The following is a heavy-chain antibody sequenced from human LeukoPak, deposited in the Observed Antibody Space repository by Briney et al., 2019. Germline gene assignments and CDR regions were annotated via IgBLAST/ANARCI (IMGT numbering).Heavy chain of an antibody. CDR3: ARVFGISSAGTDAFDI. Sequence: SETLSLTCTVSGGSISSYYWSWIRQPPGKGLEWVGYIYTSGSTNYNPSLKSRVTISVDTSKNQFSLKLSSVTAADTAVYYCARVFGISSAGTDAFDILGQGTMVTVSS. CDR2: IYTSGST. CDR1: GGSISSYY. D-gene: IGHD6-13*01. J-gene: IGHJ3*02. V-gene: IGHV4-4*09.